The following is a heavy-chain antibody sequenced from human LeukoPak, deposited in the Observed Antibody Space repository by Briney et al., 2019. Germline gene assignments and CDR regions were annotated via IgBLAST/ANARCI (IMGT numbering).Heavy chain of an antibody. CDR1: GGSISSYY. CDR2: IYYSGST. Sequence: PSETLSLTCTVSGGSISSYYWSWIRQPPGKGLEWIGYIYYSGSTNYNPSLKSRVTILVDTSKNQFSLKLSSVTAADTAVYYCARASNRVYDSSGYYFPNHRDAFDIWGQGTMVTVSS. J-gene: IGHJ3*02. D-gene: IGHD3-22*01. CDR3: ARASNRVYDSSGYYFPNHRDAFDI. V-gene: IGHV4-59*01.